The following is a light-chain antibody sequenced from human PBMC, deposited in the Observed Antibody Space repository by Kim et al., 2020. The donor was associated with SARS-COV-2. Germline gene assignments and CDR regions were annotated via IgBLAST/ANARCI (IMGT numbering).Light chain of an antibody. CDR3: QQYYSYSTCT. J-gene: IGKJ1*01. V-gene: IGKV1-8*01. Sequence: AIRITQSPSSLSASTGDRVTITCRASQGISSYLAWYQQKPGKAPKLLIYAASTLQSGVPSRFSDSGSGTDFTLTISCLQSEDFATYYCQQYYSYSTCTFGQGTTVDIK. CDR1: QGISSY. CDR2: AAS.